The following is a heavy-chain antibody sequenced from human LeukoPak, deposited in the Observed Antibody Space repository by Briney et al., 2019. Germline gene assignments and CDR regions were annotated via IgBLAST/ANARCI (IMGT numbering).Heavy chain of an antibody. V-gene: IGHV4-61*01. CDR2: IYYSGST. J-gene: IGHJ2*01. D-gene: IGHD3-22*01. CDR1: GGSVSSGSYY. Sequence: SETLSLTCTVSGGSVSSGSYYWSWIRQPPGKGLEWIGYIYYSGSTNYNPSLKSRVTLSVDTSKNQFSLKLSSVTAADTAVYYCARGEPYYYDSSGSNLWGRGTLVTVSS. CDR3: ARGEPYYYDSSGSNL.